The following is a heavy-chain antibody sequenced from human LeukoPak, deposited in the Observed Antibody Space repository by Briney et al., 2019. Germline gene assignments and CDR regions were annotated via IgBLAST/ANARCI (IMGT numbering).Heavy chain of an antibody. CDR1: GFTFSSYA. CDR2: ISYDGSNK. V-gene: IGHV3-30-3*01. CDR3: ARGPYYYDGSGPFDY. J-gene: IGHJ4*02. D-gene: IGHD3-22*01. Sequence: GRSLRLSCAASGFTFSSYAMHWVRQAPGKGLEWVAVISYDGSNKYYADSVKGRFTISRDNSKNTLYLQMNSLRAEDTAVYYCARGPYYYDGSGPFDYWGQGTLVTVSS.